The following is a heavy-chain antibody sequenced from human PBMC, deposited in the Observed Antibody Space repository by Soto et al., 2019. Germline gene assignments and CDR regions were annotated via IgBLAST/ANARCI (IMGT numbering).Heavy chain of an antibody. V-gene: IGHV3-11*06. Sequence: QVELVESGGGLVKPGGSLRLSCAASGFTFSDYYMNWLRQAPGKGLEWLSYISSRRSRTYYADSVKGRVTISRDDANTSMYPERNRLRAADTGLYYCAIVPYTWKDGICWHFDLWGRGPVVTVSS. CDR1: GFTFSDYY. D-gene: IGHD1-20*01. CDR3: AIVPYTWKDGICWHFDL. CDR2: ISSRRSRT. J-gene: IGHJ2*01.